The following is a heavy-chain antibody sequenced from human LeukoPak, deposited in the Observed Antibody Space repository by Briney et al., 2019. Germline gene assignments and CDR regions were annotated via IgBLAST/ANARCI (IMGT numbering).Heavy chain of an antibody. CDR1: GDSISSNSVA. J-gene: IGHJ3*02. Sequence: SQTLSLTCAISGDSISSNSVAWNWIRQFPSRGLEWLGRTYFRSKWYSDYAFSVKSRITISPDTSKNQFSLQLNSVTPEDTAVYYCARDFPRTDAFDIWGQGTMVTVSS. CDR3: ARDFPRTDAFDI. CDR2: TYFRSKWYS. V-gene: IGHV6-1*01.